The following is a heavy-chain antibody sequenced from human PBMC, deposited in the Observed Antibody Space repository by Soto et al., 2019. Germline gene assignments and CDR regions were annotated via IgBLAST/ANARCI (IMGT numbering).Heavy chain of an antibody. CDR1: GYTFTSYG. V-gene: IGHV1-18*01. CDR3: ARAPKTQQPSYYYYGMDV. Sequence: ASVKVSCKASGYTFTSYGIIWVRQAPGQGLEWMGWISAYNGNTNYAQKLQGRVTMTTDTSTSTAYMELRSLRSDDTAVYYCARAPKTQQPSYYYYGMDVWGQGTTVTVSS. CDR2: ISAYNGNT. D-gene: IGHD1-1*01. J-gene: IGHJ6*02.